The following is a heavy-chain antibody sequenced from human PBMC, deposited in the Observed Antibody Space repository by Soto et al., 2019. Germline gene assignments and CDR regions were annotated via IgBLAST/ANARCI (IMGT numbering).Heavy chain of an antibody. D-gene: IGHD3-22*01. CDR2: IYHTDTT. J-gene: IGHJ5*01. CDR3: VRLTTRVITASHGRSNWLVP. CDR1: RGSLTISRCD. Sequence: PSETLSLTCTVYRGSLTISRCDWGWIRQPPWKGLDWSGDIYHTDTTYYNPSLKSPCTIYPNTSTQQFSRKVSSVTAAPTAMYHCVRLTTRVITASHGRSNWLVPWGQGXMVTVYS. V-gene: IGHV4-39*01.